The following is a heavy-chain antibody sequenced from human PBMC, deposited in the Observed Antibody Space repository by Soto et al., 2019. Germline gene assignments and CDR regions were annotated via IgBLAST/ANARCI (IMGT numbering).Heavy chain of an antibody. V-gene: IGHV4-59*01. CDR1: GGSISSYY. Sequence: SETLSLTCSVSGGSISSYYWSLIRQPPGKGLEWIGYIYYSGSTNYNPSLKSRVTISVDTSKNQFSLKLSSVTAADTAVYYCARGGFSGSGSYIQGDYWGQGTLVTVSS. J-gene: IGHJ4*02. CDR3: ARGGFSGSGSYIQGDY. D-gene: IGHD3-10*01. CDR2: IYYSGST.